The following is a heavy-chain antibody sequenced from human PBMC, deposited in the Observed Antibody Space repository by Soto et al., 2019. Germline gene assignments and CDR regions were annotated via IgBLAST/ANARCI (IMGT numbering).Heavy chain of an antibody. CDR2: IYSGGST. Sequence: GGSLRLSCAASGFTVSSNDMSWVRQAPGKGLEWVSVIYSGGSTYYADSVKGRFTISRHNSKNTLYLQTNSLRAEDTAVYYCARDPLAQDGMDVWGQGTTVTVSS. CDR3: ARDPLAQDGMDV. CDR1: GFTVSSND. V-gene: IGHV3-66*01. J-gene: IGHJ6*02. D-gene: IGHD2-15*01.